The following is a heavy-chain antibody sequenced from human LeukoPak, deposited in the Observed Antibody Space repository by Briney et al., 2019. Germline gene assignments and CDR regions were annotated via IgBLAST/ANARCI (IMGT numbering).Heavy chain of an antibody. CDR3: AVSSGYLGDDVFDS. V-gene: IGHV4-39*01. D-gene: IGHD3-22*01. Sequence: SETLSLSCSVSRASFNSSDYCWGWVRQPPGKGLEWIGTIYYRGNTYYNPSLTSRVTISADTSKRQFSLKLTSATAADTAVYYCAVSSGYLGDDVFDSWGRGTLVTVSS. CDR2: IYYRGNT. CDR1: RASFNSSDYC. J-gene: IGHJ3*02.